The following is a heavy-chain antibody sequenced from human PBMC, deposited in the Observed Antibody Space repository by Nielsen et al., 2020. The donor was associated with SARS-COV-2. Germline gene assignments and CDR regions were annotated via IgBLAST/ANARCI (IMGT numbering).Heavy chain of an antibody. CDR1: AFTVSSKY. Sequence: GRSLTPSCAASAFTVSSKYMSWVRHLPGKGLEWGSAIHSGGSPYYANSVKGRFTIPRNNSKNTLYLQMISLGAEDTAVYSGARAPSPGYCSSTSCYRPYYYYGMDVWGQGTTVTVSS. J-gene: IGHJ6*02. CDR3: ARAPSPGYCSSTSCYRPYYYYGMDV. D-gene: IGHD2-2*01. CDR2: IHSGGSP. V-gene: IGHV3-53*01.